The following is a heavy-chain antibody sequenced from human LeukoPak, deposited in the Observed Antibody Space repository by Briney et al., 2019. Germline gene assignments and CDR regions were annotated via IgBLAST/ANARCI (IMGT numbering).Heavy chain of an antibody. CDR1: GYIFSNYW. V-gene: IGHV5-51*01. Sequence: GESLKISCKGSGYIFSNYWIGWVRQKPGKAMERMGIIYPGDSDTRYSPSFQGQVTISADKSISTAYLQWSSLKASDTAIYYCARRYGASYSSGWSGTTKWFDPWGQGTLVTVSS. CDR2: IYPGDSDT. CDR3: ARRYGASYSSGWSGTTKWFDP. D-gene: IGHD6-19*01. J-gene: IGHJ5*02.